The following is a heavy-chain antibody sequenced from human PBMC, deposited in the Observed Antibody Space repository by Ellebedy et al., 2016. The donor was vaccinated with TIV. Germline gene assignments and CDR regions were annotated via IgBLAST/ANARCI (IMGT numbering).Heavy chain of an antibody. CDR2: IYYSGST. CDR3: ARGGASSKYFDY. Sequence: MPSETLSLTCTVSGASISSYYWSWIRQPPGKGLEWIGFIYYSGSTNYNPSLKSRVTISVDTSKNQFSLELSSVTAADTAVYYCARGGASSKYFDYWGQGTLVTVSS. CDR1: GASISSYY. V-gene: IGHV4-59*01. J-gene: IGHJ4*02.